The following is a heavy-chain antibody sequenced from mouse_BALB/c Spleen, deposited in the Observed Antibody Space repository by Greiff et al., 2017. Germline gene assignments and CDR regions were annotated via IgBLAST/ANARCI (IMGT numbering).Heavy chain of an antibody. Sequence: EVKLVESGGGLVKPGGSLKLSCAASGFTFSSYAMSWVRQTPEKRLEWVASISSGGSTYYPDSVKGRFTISRDNAKNTLYLQMSSLKSEDTAMYYCARVYPGDFDYWGQGTTLTVSS. CDR2: ISSGGST. J-gene: IGHJ2*01. V-gene: IGHV5-6-5*01. CDR1: GFTFSSYA. D-gene: IGHD2-1*01. CDR3: ARVYPGDFDY.